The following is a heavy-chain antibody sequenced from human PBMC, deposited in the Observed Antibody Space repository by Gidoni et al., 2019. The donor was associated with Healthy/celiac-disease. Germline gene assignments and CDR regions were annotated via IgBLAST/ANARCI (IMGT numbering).Heavy chain of an antibody. Sequence: QVQLQESGPGLVKPSEPLSLTCPVPGGSISSYYWSWIRQPPGKGLEWIGYIYYSGSTNYNPSLKSRVTISVDTSKNQFSLKLSSVTAADTAVYYCARAHRLVKAFDIWGQGTMVTVSS. J-gene: IGHJ3*02. CDR3: ARAHRLVKAFDI. D-gene: IGHD6-25*01. CDR2: IYYSGST. V-gene: IGHV4-59*01. CDR1: GGSISSYY.